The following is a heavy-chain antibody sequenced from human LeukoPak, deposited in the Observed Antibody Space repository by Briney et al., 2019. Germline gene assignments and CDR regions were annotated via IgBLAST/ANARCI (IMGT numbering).Heavy chain of an antibody. CDR1: GGSISSYY. CDR2: IYTSGST. J-gene: IGHJ6*03. D-gene: IGHD3-3*01. CDR3: ARERYDFWSGYYTYYYYYMDV. V-gene: IGHV4-4*07. Sequence: PSETLSLTCTVSGGSISSYYWSWIRQPAGKGLEWIGRIYTSGSTNYNPSLKSRVTMSVDTSKNQFSLKLSSVTDADTAVYYCARERYDFWSGYYTYYYYYMDVWGKGTTVTVSS.